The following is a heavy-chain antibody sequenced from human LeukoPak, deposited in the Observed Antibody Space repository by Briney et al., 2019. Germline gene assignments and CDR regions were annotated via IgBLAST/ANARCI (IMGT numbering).Heavy chain of an antibody. J-gene: IGHJ5*02. CDR2: IIPIFGTA. V-gene: IGHV1-69*13. CDR1: GGTFSSFA. CDR3: ASGDPVAAGWFDP. D-gene: IGHD2-15*01. Sequence: SVKVSCKASGGTFSSFAISWVRQAPGQGLEWMGGIIPIFGTANYAQKFQGRVTITADESTSTAYMELSSLRSEDTAVYYCASGDPVAAGWFDPWGQGTLVTVSS.